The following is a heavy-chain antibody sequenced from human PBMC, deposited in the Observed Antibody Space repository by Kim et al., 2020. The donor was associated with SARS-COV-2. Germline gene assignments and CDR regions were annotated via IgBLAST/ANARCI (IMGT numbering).Heavy chain of an antibody. CDR3: ERAGYDYVWGSRKRDAFDI. J-gene: IGHJ3*02. Sequence: GRFTISRDNSKSTLYLQMNSLRAEDTTVYYCERAGYDYVWGSRKRDAFDIWGQGTMVTVSS. D-gene: IGHD3-16*01. V-gene: IGHV3-30*01.